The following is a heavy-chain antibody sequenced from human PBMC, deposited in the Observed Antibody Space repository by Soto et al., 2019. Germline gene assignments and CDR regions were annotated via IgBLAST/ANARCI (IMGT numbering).Heavy chain of an antibody. D-gene: IGHD2-21*02. CDR1: GDSINNRSYY. J-gene: IGHJ4*02. CDR2: IYYSGST. CDR3: ARQRTSVVTQAYFDS. Sequence: SETLSLTCTVPGDSINNRSYYWGWIRQPPGKGLEWIGSIYYSGSTYNNPSLKSRVSMSVDTSKNQSSLKLRSVTAADTALYYCARQRTSVVTQAYFDSWGQGSLVTVSS. V-gene: IGHV4-39*01.